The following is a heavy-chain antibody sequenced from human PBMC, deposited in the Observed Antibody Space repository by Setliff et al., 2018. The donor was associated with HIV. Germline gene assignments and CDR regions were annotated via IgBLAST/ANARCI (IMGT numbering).Heavy chain of an antibody. CDR1: GYTFTSHG. Sequence: GASVKVSCKASGYTFTSHGISWVRQAPGQGLEWMGWISTYNDNTNYAQKLQGRVTMTTETSTSTAYMELRSLRTDDTAVYYCARGDIIAVPAAIGMDVWGKGTTVTVSS. CDR2: ISTYNDNT. D-gene: IGHD2-2*01. J-gene: IGHJ6*03. V-gene: IGHV1-18*01. CDR3: ARGDIIAVPAAIGMDV.